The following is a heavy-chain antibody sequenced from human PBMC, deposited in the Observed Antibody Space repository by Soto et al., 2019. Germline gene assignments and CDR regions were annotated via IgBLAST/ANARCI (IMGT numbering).Heavy chain of an antibody. J-gene: IGHJ4*02. CDR1: RFTFSDYG. Sequence: QVLLVESGGGVVQPGRSLRLSCAASRFTFSDYGMHWVRQAPGKGLEWVAGISHGATRKSYSDSVKGRFIISRDNSKKMLYLQLNSLRREDTAVYYCAKDWVGGSTRYQLDYWGRGTLVTVSS. CDR2: ISHGATRK. D-gene: IGHD2-2*01. CDR3: AKDWVGGSTRYQLDY. V-gene: IGHV3-30*18.